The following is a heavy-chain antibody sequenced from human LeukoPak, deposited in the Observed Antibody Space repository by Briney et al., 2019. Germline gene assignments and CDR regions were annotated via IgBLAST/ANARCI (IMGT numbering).Heavy chain of an antibody. CDR1: GYSISSGYY. CDR3: AGVRYGDFVGWFDP. V-gene: IGHV4-38-2*02. Sequence: PSETLSLTCTVSGYSISSGYYWGWIRQPPGKGLEWIGNVYHSGSTHYNLSLKSRVTISVDTSKNQFSLKVTSVTAADTAVYYCAGVRYGDFVGWFDPWGQGMLVTVSS. CDR2: VYHSGST. J-gene: IGHJ5*02. D-gene: IGHD4-17*01.